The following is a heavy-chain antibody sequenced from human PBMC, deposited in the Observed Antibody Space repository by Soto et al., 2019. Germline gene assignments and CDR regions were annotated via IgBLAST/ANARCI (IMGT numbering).Heavy chain of an antibody. CDR3: TRVRRGSGSYFWFDP. J-gene: IGHJ5*02. CDR1: GGSISSGGYS. Sequence: PSETLSLTCAVSGGSISSGGYSWSWIRQPPGKGLEWIGYIYHSGSTYYNPSLKSRVTISVDTSKNQLSLKLSSVTAADTAVYYCTRVRRGSGSYFWFDPWGQGTLVPVYS. CDR2: IYHSGST. V-gene: IGHV4-30-2*01. D-gene: IGHD3-10*01.